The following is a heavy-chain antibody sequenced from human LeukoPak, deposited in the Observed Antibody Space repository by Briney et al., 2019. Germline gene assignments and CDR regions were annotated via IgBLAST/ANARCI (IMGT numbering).Heavy chain of an antibody. CDR1: GFTFSSYG. J-gene: IGHJ5*02. Sequence: PGRSLRLSCAASGFTFSSYGMHWVRQAPGKGLEWVAVIWYDGSNKYYADSVKGRFTISRDNSKNTLYLQMNSLRAEDTAVYYCARGYCSSTSCVWFDPWGQGTLVTVPS. CDR3: ARGYCSSTSCVWFDP. CDR2: IWYDGSNK. D-gene: IGHD2-2*01. V-gene: IGHV3-33*01.